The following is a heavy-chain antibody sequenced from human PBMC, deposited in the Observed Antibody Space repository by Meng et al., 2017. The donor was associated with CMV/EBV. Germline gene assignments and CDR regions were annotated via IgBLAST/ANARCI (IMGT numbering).Heavy chain of an antibody. CDR3: ASLAGDY. V-gene: IGHV4-39*07. D-gene: IGHD3-10*01. CDR1: GGSISSSSYY. J-gene: IGHJ4*02. Sequence: QLQLQESGPGLGKASVTLSLTCTCSGGSISSSSYYLGWIRQPPGKGLEWIGSIYYSGSTYYNPSLKSRVTISVDTSKNQFSLKLSSVTAADTAVYYCASLAGDYWGQGTLVTVSS. CDR2: IYYSGST.